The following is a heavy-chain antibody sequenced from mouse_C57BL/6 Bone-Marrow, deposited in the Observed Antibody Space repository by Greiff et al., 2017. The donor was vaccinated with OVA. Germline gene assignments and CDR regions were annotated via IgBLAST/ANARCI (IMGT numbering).Heavy chain of an antibody. CDR2: ISDGGSYT. D-gene: IGHD2-5*01. J-gene: IGHJ1*03. CDR1: GFTFSSYA. V-gene: IGHV5-4*03. Sequence: EVKLMESGGGLVKPGGSLKLSCAASGFTFSSYAMSWVRQTPEKRLEWVATISDGGSYTYYPDNVKGRFTISRDNDKNTLYLQLSHLKSEDTAMYYCARGGPTIVTTWYFDVWGTGTTVTVSS. CDR3: ARGGPTIVTTWYFDV.